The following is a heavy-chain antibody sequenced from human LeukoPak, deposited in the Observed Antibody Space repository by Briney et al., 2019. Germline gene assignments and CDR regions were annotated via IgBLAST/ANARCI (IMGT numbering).Heavy chain of an antibody. CDR3: AREAPYSSSSGPLFDYYGMDV. J-gene: IGHJ6*02. CDR1: GFTVSSNY. V-gene: IGHV3-53*01. CDR2: IYSGGST. D-gene: IGHD6-6*01. Sequence: GGSLRPSCAASGFTVSSNYMSWVRQAPGKGLEWVSVIYSGGSTYYADSVKGRFTISRDNSKNTLYLQMNSLRAEDTAVYYCAREAPYSSSSGPLFDYYGMDVWGQGTTVTVSS.